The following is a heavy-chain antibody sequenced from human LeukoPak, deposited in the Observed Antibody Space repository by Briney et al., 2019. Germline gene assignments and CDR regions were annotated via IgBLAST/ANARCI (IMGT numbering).Heavy chain of an antibody. CDR3: AKGSGWEASYFYYYMDV. Sequence: PGGSLRLSCAASGFTFSSYAMHWVRQAPGKGLEWVAVISYDGSNKYYADSVKGRFTISRDNSKNTLYLQMNSLRAEDTAVYFRAKGSGWEASYFYYYMDVWGKGTTVTISS. V-gene: IGHV3-30*04. J-gene: IGHJ6*03. CDR1: GFTFSSYA. D-gene: IGHD1-26*01. CDR2: ISYDGSNK.